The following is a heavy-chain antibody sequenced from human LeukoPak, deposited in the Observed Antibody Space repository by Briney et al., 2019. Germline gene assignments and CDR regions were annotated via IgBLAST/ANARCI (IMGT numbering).Heavy chain of an antibody. CDR3: ARAVGVTAIHNAFDI. CDR2: IYSGGGT. Sequence: GGSLRLSCAASGFTVSSNYMSWVRQTPGKGLEWVSVIYSGGGTDYADSVKGRFTISRDNSKNTLYLQMNSLRAEDTAVYYCARAVGVTAIHNAFDIWGQGTMVTVSS. V-gene: IGHV3-66*02. D-gene: IGHD2-21*02. CDR1: GFTVSSNY. J-gene: IGHJ3*02.